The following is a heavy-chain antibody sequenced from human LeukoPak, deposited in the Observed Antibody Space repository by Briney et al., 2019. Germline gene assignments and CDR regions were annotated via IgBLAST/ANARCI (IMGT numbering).Heavy chain of an antibody. Sequence: GGSLRLSCAASGFTFSSYAMSWVRQAPGKGLEWVSAISGSGGSTCYADSVKGRFTISRDNSKNTLYLQMNSLRAEDTAVYYCAKDSYYYDSSGYYSGAFDIWGQGTMVTVSS. CDR2: ISGSGGST. J-gene: IGHJ3*02. CDR3: AKDSYYYDSSGYYSGAFDI. D-gene: IGHD3-22*01. CDR1: GFTFSSYA. V-gene: IGHV3-23*01.